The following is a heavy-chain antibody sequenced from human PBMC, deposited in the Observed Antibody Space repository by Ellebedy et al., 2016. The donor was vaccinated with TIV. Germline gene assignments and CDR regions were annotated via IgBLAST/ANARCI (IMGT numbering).Heavy chain of an antibody. CDR3: AKFGQHLLESFDY. CDR2: ISWSGDNT. J-gene: IGHJ4*02. D-gene: IGHD6-13*01. CDR1: GFTFSNYG. Sequence: PGGSLRLSCTASGFTFSNYGMGWVRQSPGKGLEWVSSISWSGDNTYYADSVKGRFTISRDNSKNTLYLQMNSLRAEDTAVYYCAKFGQHLLESFDYWGQGTLVTVSS. V-gene: IGHV3-23*01.